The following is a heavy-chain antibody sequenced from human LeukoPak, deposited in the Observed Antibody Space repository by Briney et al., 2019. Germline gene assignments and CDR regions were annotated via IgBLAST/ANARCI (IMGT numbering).Heavy chain of an antibody. CDR3: ARGEEQLVRAGDWFDP. J-gene: IGHJ5*02. CDR1: GFTFSSYS. V-gene: IGHV3-21*01. D-gene: IGHD6-6*01. CDR2: ISSSSSYI. Sequence: PGGSLRLSCAASGFTFSSYSMNWVRQAPGKGLEWVSSISSSSSYIYYADSVKGRFTISRDNAKNSLYLQMNSLRAEDTAVYYCARGEEQLVRAGDWFDPWGQGTLVTVSS.